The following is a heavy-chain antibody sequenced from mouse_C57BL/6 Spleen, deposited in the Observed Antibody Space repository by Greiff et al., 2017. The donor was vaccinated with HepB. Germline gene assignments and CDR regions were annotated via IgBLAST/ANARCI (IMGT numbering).Heavy chain of an antibody. CDR3: ARGGITTRAMDY. CDR2: IYPSDSET. CDR1: GYTFTSYW. D-gene: IGHD1-1*01. J-gene: IGHJ4*01. Sequence: VQLQQPGAELVRPGSSVKLSCKASGYTFTSYWMDWVKQRPGQGLEWIGNIYPSDSETHYNQKFKDKATLTVDKSSSTAYMQLSSLTSEDSAVYYCARGGITTRAMDYWGQGTSVTVSS. V-gene: IGHV1-61*01.